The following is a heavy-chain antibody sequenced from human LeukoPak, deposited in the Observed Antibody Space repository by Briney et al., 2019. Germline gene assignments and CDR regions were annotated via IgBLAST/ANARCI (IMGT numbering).Heavy chain of an antibody. V-gene: IGHV4-34*01. CDR2: INHSGST. J-gene: IGHJ4*02. D-gene: IGHD1-7*01. CDR3: ARGMDGELSN. CDR1: GGSFSGYY. Sequence: SETLSLTCAVYGGSFSGYYWSWIRQPPGKGLEWIGEINHSGSTNYNPSLKSRVTISVDTSKNQFSLKLSSVTAADTAVYYCARGMDGELSNWGQGTLVTVSS.